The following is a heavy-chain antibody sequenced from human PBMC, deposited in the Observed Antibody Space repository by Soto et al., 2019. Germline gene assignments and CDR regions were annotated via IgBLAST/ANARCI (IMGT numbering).Heavy chain of an antibody. CDR3: ARDPNSSGWSTYDY. CDR2: INPNSGGT. V-gene: IGHV1-2*04. CDR1: GYTFTGYY. D-gene: IGHD6-19*01. Sequence: ASVKVSCKASGYTFTGYYMHWVRQAPGQGLEWMGWINPNSGGTNYAQKFQGWVTMTRDTSISTAYMELSRLRSDDTAVYYCARDPNSSGWSTYDYWGQGTLVTVSS. J-gene: IGHJ4*02.